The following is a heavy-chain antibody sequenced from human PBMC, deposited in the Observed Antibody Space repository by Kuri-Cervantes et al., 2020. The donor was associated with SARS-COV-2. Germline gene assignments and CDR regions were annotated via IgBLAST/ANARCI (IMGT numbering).Heavy chain of an antibody. V-gene: IGHV3-33*06. CDR3: AKDADTTGYFQYYFDY. D-gene: IGHD3-22*01. CDR2: IWYDGSNK. J-gene: IGHJ4*02. CDR1: GFTFSSYG. Sequence: GGSLRLSCAASGFTFSSYGMHWVRQAPGKGLEWVAVIWYDGSNKYYADSVKGRFTISRDNSKNTLYLQMNSLTAEDTAIYYCAKDADTTGYFQYYFDYWGQGTLVTVSS.